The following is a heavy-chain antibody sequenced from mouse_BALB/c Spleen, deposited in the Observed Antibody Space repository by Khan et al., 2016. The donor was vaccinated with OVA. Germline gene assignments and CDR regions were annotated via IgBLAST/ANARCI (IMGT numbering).Heavy chain of an antibody. CDR2: FLPGSGNA. V-gene: IGHV1-9*01. CDR1: GYTLSNYW. D-gene: IGHD1-1*01. J-gene: IGHJ2*01. CDR3: ARVKYGSRGYIDS. Sequence: QVQLKQSGAELMKPGASVKISCKATGYTLSNYWIEWVKQRPGHGLEWIGEFLPGSGNANYIESFKGKATFASDASSNTAYMQLSSLTSEDSAVYVCARVKYGSRGYIDSWGQGTILTVSS.